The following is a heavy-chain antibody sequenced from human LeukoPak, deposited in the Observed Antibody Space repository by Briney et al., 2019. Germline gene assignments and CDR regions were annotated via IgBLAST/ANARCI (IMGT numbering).Heavy chain of an antibody. CDR1: GGSFSGYY. V-gene: IGHV4-34*01. CDR2: INHSGST. CDR3: ARRPGQLAIHWYFGY. J-gene: IGHJ4*02. Sequence: PSETLSLTCAVYGGSFSGYYWSWIRQPPGKGLEWIGEINHSGSTNYNPSLKSRVTISVDTSKNQFSLKLSSVTAADTAVYYCARRPGQLAIHWYFGYWGQGTLVTVSS. D-gene: IGHD2-21*01.